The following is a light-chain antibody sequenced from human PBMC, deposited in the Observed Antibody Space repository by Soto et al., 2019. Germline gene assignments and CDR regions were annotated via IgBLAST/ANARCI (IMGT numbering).Light chain of an antibody. V-gene: IGKV3-20*01. CDR1: QSFSSSY. J-gene: IGKJ2*01. CDR2: GAS. Sequence: EIVLTQSPGTLSLSPGERATLSCRASQSFSSSYLAWYQQKPGQAPRLLIYGASNRATGSPDRFSGSGSGTDFTLTISRLEPEDFAVYYCQHYGSSSYTFGPGTKLEIK. CDR3: QHYGSSSYT.